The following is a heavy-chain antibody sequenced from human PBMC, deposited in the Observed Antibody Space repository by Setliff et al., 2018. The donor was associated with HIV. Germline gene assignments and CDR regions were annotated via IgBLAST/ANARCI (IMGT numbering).Heavy chain of an antibody. Sequence: GASVKVSCKVFGFTLSEVSIHWVRQAPGKGLEWMGYFDPQDGETVYAQKFQGRVTMTEDTSIDTAYMGLTRLRSEDTAVYYCAIDGAGGWLRPMPDYWGQGTLVT. CDR3: AIDGAGGWLRPMPDY. CDR1: GFTLSEVS. D-gene: IGHD5-12*01. J-gene: IGHJ4*02. V-gene: IGHV1-24*01. CDR2: FDPQDGET.